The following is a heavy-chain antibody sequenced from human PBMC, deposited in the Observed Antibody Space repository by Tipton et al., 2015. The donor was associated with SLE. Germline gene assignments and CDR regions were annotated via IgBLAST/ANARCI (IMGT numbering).Heavy chain of an antibody. CDR1: GFTFSSYS. CDR2: ISSSSSYI. J-gene: IGHJ4*02. Sequence: SLRLSCAASGFTFSSYSMNWVRQAPGKGLEWVSSISSSSSYIYYADSVKGRFTISRDNAKNSLYLRMNSLRAEDTAVYYCARGYYYDSSGYYYDFDYWGQGTLVTVSS. D-gene: IGHD3-22*01. V-gene: IGHV3-21*03. CDR3: ARGYYYDSSGYYYDFDY.